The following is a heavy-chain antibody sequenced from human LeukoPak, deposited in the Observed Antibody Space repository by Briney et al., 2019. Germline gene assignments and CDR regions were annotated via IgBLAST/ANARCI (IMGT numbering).Heavy chain of an antibody. J-gene: IGHJ4*02. CDR3: AKGRDSSSSLFDY. Sequence: GGSLRLSCAASGFTFSSYGMHWVRQAPGKGLEWVAFIRYDGSNKYYADSVKGRFTICRDNSKNTLYLQMNSLRAEDTAVYYCAKGRDSSSSLFDYWGQGTLVTVSS. CDR1: GFTFSSYG. CDR2: IRYDGSNK. D-gene: IGHD6-6*01. V-gene: IGHV3-30*02.